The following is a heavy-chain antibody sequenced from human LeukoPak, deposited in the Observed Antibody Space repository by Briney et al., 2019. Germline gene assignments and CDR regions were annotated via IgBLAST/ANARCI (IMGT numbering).Heavy chain of an antibody. V-gene: IGHV3-7*01. J-gene: IGHJ4*02. CDR1: GFIFNDFW. Sequence: GGFLRLSCTASGFIFNDFWMSWVRQAPGEGLEWVANIRQDGGAKNYVDSVKGRFTISRDNAKKSLYLQMNSLRAEDTAVYYCAPPPIAATGNWGQGTLVTVSS. CDR2: IRQDGGAK. CDR3: APPPIAATGN. D-gene: IGHD6-13*01.